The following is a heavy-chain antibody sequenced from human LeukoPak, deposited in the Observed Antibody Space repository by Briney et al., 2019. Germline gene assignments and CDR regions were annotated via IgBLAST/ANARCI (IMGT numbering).Heavy chain of an antibody. Sequence: GRSLRLSCAASGFTFSTYTIHWVRQAPGKGLEWVAMTSNDGSNKKYADSVKGRFTISRDNSKHTLYLQMNSLTAEDTAVYYCAREFYSNYGSCFDPWGQGTLVTVSS. CDR1: GFTFSTYT. CDR2: TSNDGSNK. V-gene: IGHV3-30-3*01. CDR3: AREFYSNYGSCFDP. D-gene: IGHD4-11*01. J-gene: IGHJ5*02.